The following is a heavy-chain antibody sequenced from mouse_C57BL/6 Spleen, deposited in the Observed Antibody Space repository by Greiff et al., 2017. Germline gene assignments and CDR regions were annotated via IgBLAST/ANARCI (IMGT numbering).Heavy chain of an antibody. D-gene: IGHD1-1*01. Sequence: LQQSEGGLVQPGSSMKLSCTASGFTFSDYYMAWVRQVPEKGLEWVANINYDGSSTYYLDSLKSRFIISRDNAKNILYLQMSSLKSEDTATYYCARGNYGSSFDYWGQGTTLTVSS. J-gene: IGHJ2*01. CDR2: INYDGSST. CDR1: GFTFSDYY. CDR3: ARGNYGSSFDY. V-gene: IGHV5-16*01.